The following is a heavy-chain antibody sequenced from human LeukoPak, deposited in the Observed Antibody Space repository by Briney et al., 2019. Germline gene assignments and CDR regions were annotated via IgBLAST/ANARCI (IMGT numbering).Heavy chain of an antibody. Sequence: SETLSLTCAVYGGSFSGYYWSWIRQPPGKGLEWIGEINHSGSTNYNPSLKSRVTISVDTSKNQFSLKLSSVTAADTAVYYCARDQRGRIAVAGSFDYWGQGTLVTVSS. V-gene: IGHV4-34*01. J-gene: IGHJ4*02. CDR1: GGSFSGYY. CDR3: ARDQRGRIAVAGSFDY. CDR2: INHSGST. D-gene: IGHD6-19*01.